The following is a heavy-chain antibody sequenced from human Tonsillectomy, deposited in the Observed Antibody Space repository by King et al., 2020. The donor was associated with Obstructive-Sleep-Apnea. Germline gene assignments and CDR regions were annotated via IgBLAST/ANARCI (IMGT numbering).Heavy chain of an antibody. V-gene: IGHV3-11*01. CDR3: ARDTGSSWAYYYGMDV. D-gene: IGHD6-13*01. J-gene: IGHJ6*02. CDR2: SSRSGNSV. CDR1: GFTFSDYN. Sequence: VQLVESGGGLVKPGGSLSLSCAASGFTFSDYNINWIRQAPGKGLQWLSYSSRSGNSVYYAASVKGRFTISRDNAKSSVFLEMNSLTADDTAVYYCARDTGSSWAYYYGMDVWGQGTKVTVSS.